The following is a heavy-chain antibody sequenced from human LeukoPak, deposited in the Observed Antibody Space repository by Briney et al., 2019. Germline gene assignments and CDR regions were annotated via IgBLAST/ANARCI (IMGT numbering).Heavy chain of an antibody. V-gene: IGHV1-24*01. CDR2: FGPEDGET. CDR1: GYTLTELS. Sequence: GASVKVSCKVSGYTLTELSMHWVRQAPGKGLEWMGGFGPEDGETIYAQKFQGRVTMTEDTSTDTAYMELSSLRSEDTAVYYCAIDLRYSSGWYTFDYWGQGTLVTVSS. D-gene: IGHD6-19*01. CDR3: AIDLRYSSGWYTFDY. J-gene: IGHJ4*02.